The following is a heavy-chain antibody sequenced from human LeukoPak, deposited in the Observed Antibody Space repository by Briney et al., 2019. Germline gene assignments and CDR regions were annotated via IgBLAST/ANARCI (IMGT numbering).Heavy chain of an antibody. CDR1: GGSISSFY. V-gene: IGHV4-59*01. Sequence: SETLSLTCTVSGGSISSFYWSWIRQPPGKGLEWIAYIYYSGSTNYNPSLQSRVTISVDTSKNQFSLKLSSVTAADTAVYYCARPRIAAAGYYFDYWGQGTLVTVSS. CDR3: ARPRIAAAGYYFDY. D-gene: IGHD6-13*01. J-gene: IGHJ4*02. CDR2: IYYSGST.